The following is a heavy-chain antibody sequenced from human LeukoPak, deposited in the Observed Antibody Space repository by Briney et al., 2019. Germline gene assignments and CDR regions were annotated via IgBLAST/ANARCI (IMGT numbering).Heavy chain of an antibody. D-gene: IGHD6-13*01. Sequence: PSETLSLTCAVYGGSFSGYYWSWIRQPPGRGLEWIGEINHSRSTNYNPSLKIRVTISVDTSKNQFSLKLSSVTAADTAVYYCARVRQQLVPAYFHYWGQGTLVTVSS. V-gene: IGHV4-34*01. CDR1: GGSFSGYY. J-gene: IGHJ4*02. CDR3: ARVRQQLVPAYFHY. CDR2: INHSRST.